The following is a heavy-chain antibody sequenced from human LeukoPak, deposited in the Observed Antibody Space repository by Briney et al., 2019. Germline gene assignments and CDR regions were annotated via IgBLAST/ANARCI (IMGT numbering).Heavy chain of an antibody. CDR1: GFTLSSNY. J-gene: IGHJ2*01. D-gene: IGHD3-22*01. V-gene: IGHV3-66*01. CDR2: IYSGGST. CDR3: ARDKVYYYDSSGYSYYWYFDL. Sequence: GGSLRLSCAASGFTLSSNYMSWVRQAPGKGLEWVSVIYSGGSTYYAYSVKGRFTISRDNSKNTLYLQMNSLRAEDTAVYYCARDKVYYYDSSGYSYYWYFDLWGRGTLVTVSS.